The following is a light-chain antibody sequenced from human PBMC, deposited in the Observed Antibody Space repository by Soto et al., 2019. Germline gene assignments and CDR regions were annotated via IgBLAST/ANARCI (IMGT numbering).Light chain of an antibody. J-gene: IGLJ2*01. CDR2: DVT. CDR1: SSDSGDYDY. V-gene: IGLV2-14*01. CDR3: CSYTDIALDVV. Sequence: QSVLTQPASVSGSPGQSITISCTGTSSDSGDYDYVSWYQHLPGKAPKLLIFDVTHRPSGVSDRFSGSKSGNTASLTISGVWPEDEADYYCCSYTDIALDVVFGGGTKVTVL.